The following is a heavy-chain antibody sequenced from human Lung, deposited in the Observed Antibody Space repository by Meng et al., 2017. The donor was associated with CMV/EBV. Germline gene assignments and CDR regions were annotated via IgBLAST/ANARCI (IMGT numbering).Heavy chain of an antibody. D-gene: IGHD2-2*01. V-gene: IGHV4-4*07. J-gene: IGHJ4*02. CDR2: LYPDGST. CDR3: ARTPVRFCNTHMCYAFDY. Sequence: QEQPQGSGPSLVKPSETLSVTCIVSSDSITNYFWSWVRRPAGKGLEWIGRLYPDGSTDYNPSLSSRLTLSLDTSKIRFSLKLRSVTAADTAIYYCARTPVRFCNTHMCYAFDYWGQGALVTVSS. CDR1: SDSITNYF.